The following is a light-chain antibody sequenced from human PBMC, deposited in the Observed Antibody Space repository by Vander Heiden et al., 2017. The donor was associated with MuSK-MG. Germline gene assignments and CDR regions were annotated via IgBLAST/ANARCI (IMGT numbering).Light chain of an antibody. J-gene: IGKJ5*01. CDR3: QLYNKWPPIT. CDR2: GAF. V-gene: IGKV3-15*01. Sequence: EIVMTQSPATLSVSPGERATLSCRASQSISDKLAWYQQKPGQAPRLLIYGAFIRATGIPARFSGSGSGTEFTLSISSRQSEDFAVYYCQLYNKWPPITFGQGTQMEIK. CDR1: QSISDK.